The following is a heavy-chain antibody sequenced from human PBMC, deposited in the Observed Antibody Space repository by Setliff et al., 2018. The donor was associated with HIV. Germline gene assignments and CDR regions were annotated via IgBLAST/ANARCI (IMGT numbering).Heavy chain of an antibody. CDR3: ARPEWLTVEDAFDI. Sequence: GGSLRLSCKASGFIFGHYYMSWVRQSPGKGLEWVSYISDGGTELFYADSVKGRFTISRDNAQNSLYLQMSSLRVEDTAIYYCARPEWLTVEDAFDIWGRGTMVTVSS. V-gene: IGHV3-11*01. CDR1: GFIFGHYY. CDR2: ISDGGTEL. J-gene: IGHJ3*02. D-gene: IGHD3-3*01.